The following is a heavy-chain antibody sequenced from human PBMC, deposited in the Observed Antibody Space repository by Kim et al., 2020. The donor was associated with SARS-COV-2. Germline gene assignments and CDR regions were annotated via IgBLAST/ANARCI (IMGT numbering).Heavy chain of an antibody. D-gene: IGHD5-18*01. Sequence: SETLSLTCTVSGGSISSSSYYWGWIRQPPGQGLEWIGSIYYSGSTYYNPSLKSRVTISVDTSKNQFSLKLSSVTAADTAVYYCARHNAGVGGYGDGDWFDPWGQRNLVTVSS. V-gene: IGHV4-39*01. CDR1: GGSISSSSYY. CDR2: IYYSGST. J-gene: IGHJ5*02. CDR3: ARHNAGVGGYGDGDWFDP.